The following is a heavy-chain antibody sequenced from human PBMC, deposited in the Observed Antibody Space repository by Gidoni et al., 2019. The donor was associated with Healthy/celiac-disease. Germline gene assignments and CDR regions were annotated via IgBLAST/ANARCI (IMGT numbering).Heavy chain of an antibody. CDR3: ARGGWHPLGY. Sequence: QVQLQQWGAGLLKPSETLSLTCAVYGGSFSGYYWSWLRHPPGKGLEWIGEINHSGSTNYNPSLKSRVTISVDTSKNQFSLKLSSVTAADTAVYYCARGGWHPLGYWGQGTLVTVSS. CDR1: GGSFSGYY. J-gene: IGHJ4*02. V-gene: IGHV4-34*01. D-gene: IGHD7-27*01. CDR2: INHSGST.